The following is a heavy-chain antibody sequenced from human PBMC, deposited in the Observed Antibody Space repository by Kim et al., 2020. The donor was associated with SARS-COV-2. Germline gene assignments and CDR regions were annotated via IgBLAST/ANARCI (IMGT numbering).Heavy chain of an antibody. D-gene: IGHD6-19*01. Sequence: SETLSLTCTVSGGSISSYYWSWIRQPAGKGLEWIGGIYTSGSTNYNPSLKKRGTMSVDTTTNQFSLMLSAVTAADTAAYYCARDQQWLYYVMDVCGQGTT. V-gene: IGHV4-4*07. CDR1: GGSISSYY. CDR3: ARDQQWLYYVMDV. J-gene: IGHJ6*02. CDR2: IYTSGST.